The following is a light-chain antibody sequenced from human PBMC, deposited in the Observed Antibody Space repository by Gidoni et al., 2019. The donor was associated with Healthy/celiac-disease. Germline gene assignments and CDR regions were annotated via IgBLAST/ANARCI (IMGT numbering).Light chain of an antibody. J-gene: IGKJ2*01. CDR3: QQYNNWPYT. CDR2: GAS. V-gene: IGKV3-15*01. CDR1: QSVNSN. Sequence: EIVMTQSPATLSVSPGERATLSCRASQSVNSNLAWYQQKPGQAPRLLIYGASTRATGIPARFSGSGSGTECTLTISSLQSEDFAVYYCQQYNNWPYTFXQXTKLEIK.